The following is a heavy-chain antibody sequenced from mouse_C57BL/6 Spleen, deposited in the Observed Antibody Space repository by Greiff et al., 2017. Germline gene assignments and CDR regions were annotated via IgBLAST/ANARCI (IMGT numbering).Heavy chain of an antibody. Sequence: QVQLQQSGPELVKPGASVKISCKASGYAFSSSWMNWVKQRPGKGLEWIGRIYPGDGDTNYNGKFKGKATLTADKSSSTAYMQLSSLTSEDSAVYFCARGLQDGSSYDYAMDYWGQGTSVTVAS. D-gene: IGHD1-1*01. CDR1: GYAFSSSW. J-gene: IGHJ4*01. V-gene: IGHV1-82*01. CDR3: ARGLQDGSSYDYAMDY. CDR2: IYPGDGDT.